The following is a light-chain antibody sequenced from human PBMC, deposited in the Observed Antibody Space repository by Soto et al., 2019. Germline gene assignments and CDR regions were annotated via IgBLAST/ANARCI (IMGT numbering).Light chain of an antibody. CDR3: QQYDSVFT. V-gene: IGKV1-33*01. J-gene: IGKJ5*01. CDR2: DAS. CDR1: QDINNF. Sequence: LHMPLSPTSLSVSVGGRVTIPFQASQDINNFLNWYQQKPGKAPKLLIYDASNLETGVPSRFSGSGSGTDFTFTISSLQAEDIATYFCQQYDSVFTFGQGRRLEI.